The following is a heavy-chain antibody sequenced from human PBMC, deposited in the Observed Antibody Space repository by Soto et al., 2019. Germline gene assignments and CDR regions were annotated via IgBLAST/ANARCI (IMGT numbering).Heavy chain of an antibody. CDR3: ATNQYPSGWSNWYFDL. CDR1: EFTFSDFG. Sequence: QVQLVESGGGVVQPGRSLRLSCAASEFTFSDFGMHWVRQAPGKGLEWVAFISDDGGDTFYADSVKGRITISRDNAKNTLYLQMNSLRREDTAMFYCATNQYPSGWSNWYFDLWGRGTLVTVSS. J-gene: IGHJ2*01. CDR2: ISDDGGDT. V-gene: IGHV3-30*03. D-gene: IGHD6-19*01.